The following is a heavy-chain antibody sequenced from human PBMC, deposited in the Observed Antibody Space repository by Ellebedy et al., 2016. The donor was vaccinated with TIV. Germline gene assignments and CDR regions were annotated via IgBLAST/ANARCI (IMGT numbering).Heavy chain of an antibody. CDR3: ARAEWIVPAAIGGF. V-gene: IGHV1-2*02. D-gene: IGHD2-2*02. CDR1: GYTFTGYY. J-gene: IGHJ4*02. Sequence: AASVKVSCKASGYTFTGYYMHWVRQAPGQGLEWMGWINPNSGGTNYAQKFQGRVTMTRDTSISTAYMELSRLRSDDTAVYYCARAEWIVPAAIGGFWGQGTLVTVSS. CDR2: INPNSGGT.